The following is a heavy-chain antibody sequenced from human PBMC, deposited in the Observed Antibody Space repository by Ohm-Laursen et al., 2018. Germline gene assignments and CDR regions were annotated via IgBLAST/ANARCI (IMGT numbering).Heavy chain of an antibody. Sequence: TLSLTCTVSSGSISTYYLNWIRQPAGKGLEWIGHIYPSGSTTYNPSLKSRVTMSEDTSKKQFSLKLNSVTAADTAVYYCARDRVGYCSGGSCYWDGMDVWGQGTTVTVSS. D-gene: IGHD2-15*01. CDR3: ARDRVGYCSGGSCYWDGMDV. CDR1: SGSISTYY. CDR2: IYPSGST. J-gene: IGHJ6*02. V-gene: IGHV4-4*07.